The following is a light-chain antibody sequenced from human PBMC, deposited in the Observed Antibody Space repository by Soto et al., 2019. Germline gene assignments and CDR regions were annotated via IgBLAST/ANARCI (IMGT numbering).Light chain of an antibody. V-gene: IGLV1-40*01. J-gene: IGLJ3*02. CDR2: GNS. Sequence: QSVLTQPPSVSGAPGQRVTISCTGSSSNIGAGYNVHWYRQLPGTAPKLLIYGNSNRPSGVPDRFSGSKSGTSASLTITGLQADDEADYYCQSYDNSLGGWVFGGGTKLTVL. CDR1: SSNIGAGYN. CDR3: QSYDNSLGGWV.